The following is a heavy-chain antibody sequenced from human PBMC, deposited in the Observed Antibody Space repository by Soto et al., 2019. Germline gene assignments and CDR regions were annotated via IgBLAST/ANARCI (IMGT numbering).Heavy chain of an antibody. CDR3: AQTLLSPRSLDY. CDR1: GFSLSTRKVG. D-gene: IGHD1-26*01. CDR2: IYWDDDK. Sequence: APVSPEQRLGLTCSFCGFSLSTRKVGVGWIRQPPGKALEWLALIYWDDDKRYSPSLKSRLTITKDTSKNQVVLTMTNMDPVDTATYYCAQTLLSPRSLDYWGQGTLVTVSP. V-gene: IGHV2-5*02. J-gene: IGHJ4*02.